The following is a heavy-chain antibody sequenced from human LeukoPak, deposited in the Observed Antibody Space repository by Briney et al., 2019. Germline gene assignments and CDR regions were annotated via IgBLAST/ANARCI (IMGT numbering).Heavy chain of an antibody. V-gene: IGHV1-2*02. CDR2: INPNSGVT. J-gene: IGHJ4*02. Sequence: ASVKVSCKASGYTVTGHYLHWVRQAPGQGLEWMGWINPNSGVTNYAQKFQDRVTMTRDTSINTAYMELHSLTSDDTAMYYCAKDAYSGFSSSYNMDSWGQGTLVTVSS. CDR1: GYTVTGHY. CDR3: AKDAYSGFSSSYNMDS. D-gene: IGHD5-18*01.